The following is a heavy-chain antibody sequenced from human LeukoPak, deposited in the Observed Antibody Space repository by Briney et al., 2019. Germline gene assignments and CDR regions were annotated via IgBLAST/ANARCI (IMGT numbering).Heavy chain of an antibody. D-gene: IGHD5-18*01. CDR2: IRYDGTDK. V-gene: IGHV3-30*02. J-gene: IGHJ6*03. CDR1: GFTFSNHG. Sequence: GGSLRLSCAASGFTFSNHGMHWVRQAPGKGLEWVAFIRYDGTDKYYADSVKGRFTISRDNSENTVSLQLNSLGAEDTAVYYCGKGLAYTYPYSGNMDVWGKGTTVTISS. CDR3: GKGLAYTYPYSGNMDV.